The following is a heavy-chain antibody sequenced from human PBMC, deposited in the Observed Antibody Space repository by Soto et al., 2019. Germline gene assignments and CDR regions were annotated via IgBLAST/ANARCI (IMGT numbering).Heavy chain of an antibody. CDR3: ARDAQQLI. D-gene: IGHD6-13*01. CDR2: IRQDGNEK. CDR1: GFTFSNYW. V-gene: IGHV3-7*01. J-gene: IGHJ4*02. Sequence: EVQLVESGGGLVQPGGSLRLSCAASGFTFSNYWMTWVRQAPGKGLEWVANIRQDGNEKYYVDSVKGRFTISRDNAKSSLYLHMDSLRVEDTAVYYCARDAQQLIWDQGTLVTVSS.